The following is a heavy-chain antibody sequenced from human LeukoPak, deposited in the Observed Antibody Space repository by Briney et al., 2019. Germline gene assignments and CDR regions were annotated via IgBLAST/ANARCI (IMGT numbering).Heavy chain of an antibody. D-gene: IGHD6-19*01. CDR1: GGTFSSYA. Sequence: SVKVSCKASGGTFSSYAISWVRQAPGQGLEWMGRIIPIFGTANYAQKFQGRVTITTDESTSTAYMELSSLRSEDTAVYYCASNRRTVAGTLVNYLDYWGQGTLATVSS. J-gene: IGHJ4*02. V-gene: IGHV1-69*05. CDR2: IIPIFGTA. CDR3: ASNRRTVAGTLVNYLDY.